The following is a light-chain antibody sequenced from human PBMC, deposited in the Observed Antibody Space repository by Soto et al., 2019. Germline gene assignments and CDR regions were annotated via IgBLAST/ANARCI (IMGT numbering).Light chain of an antibody. J-gene: IGKJ1*01. CDR1: QSVSSSN. CDR3: HQYDSWT. CDR2: GAS. V-gene: IGKV3-20*01. Sequence: EIVLTQSPATLSLSPGERATLSCRASQSVSSSNLAWYQHKPGQAPRLLIYGASSRATGIPDRFSGSGSGTDFTLTISRLEPEDFAVYYCHQYDSWTFGQGTKVDIK.